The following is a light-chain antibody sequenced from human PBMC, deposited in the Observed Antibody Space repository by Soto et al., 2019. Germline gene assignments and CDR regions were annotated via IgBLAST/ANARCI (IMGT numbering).Light chain of an antibody. CDR3: ASYTGTSTDVL. J-gene: IGLJ2*01. V-gene: IGLV2-14*01. Sequence: SALTQPASVSGSPGQSITISCAGTSSDIGAYNYVSWYQQHPGRAPKLMLYEVSHRPSGVSNRFSGSKSANTASLTISGLQPEDEADYYCASYTGTSTDVLFGGGTKLTVL. CDR1: SSDIGAYNY. CDR2: EVS.